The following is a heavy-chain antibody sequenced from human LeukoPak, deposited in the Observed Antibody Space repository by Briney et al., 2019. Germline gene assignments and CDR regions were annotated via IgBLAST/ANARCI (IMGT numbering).Heavy chain of an antibody. J-gene: IGHJ4*02. Sequence: ASVTVSCKASGGTFSSYAISWVRQAPGQGLEWMGWMNPNSGNTGYAQKFQGRVTMTRNTSISTAYMELSSLRSEDTAVYYCARGLGYSGYDFGYWGQGTLVTVSS. CDR2: MNPNSGNT. CDR3: ARGLGYSGYDFGY. CDR1: GGTFSSYA. V-gene: IGHV1-8*02. D-gene: IGHD5-12*01.